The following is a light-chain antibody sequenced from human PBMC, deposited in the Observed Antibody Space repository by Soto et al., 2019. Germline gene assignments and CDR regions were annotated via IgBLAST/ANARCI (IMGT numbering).Light chain of an antibody. CDR2: LGS. CDR3: QQFRT. V-gene: IGKV2-28*01. J-gene: IGKJ1*01. Sequence: EIVMTQSPLSLSVTPGEPASISCRSSQSLLHSNGYSYLDWYLQKPGQSPQLLIYLGSNRASGVPDRFSGSGSGTDFTLRISRVEAEDVGVYYCQQFRTFGQGTKVDIK. CDR1: QSLLHSNGYSY.